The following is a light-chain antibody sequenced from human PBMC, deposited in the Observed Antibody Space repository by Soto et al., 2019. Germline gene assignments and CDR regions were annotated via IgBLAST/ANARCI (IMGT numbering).Light chain of an antibody. CDR3: QQSDSTPQT. CDR2: AAS. J-gene: IGKJ1*01. Sequence: DIQMTQSPSSLSASVGDMVTISCRPSQSIRNYVSWYQQKPGTAPKLLIRAASTLQSGVPSRFRGSGSETDFTLTISSLQIEDFATYFCQQSDSTPQTFGQAT. V-gene: IGKV1-39*01. CDR1: QSIRNY.